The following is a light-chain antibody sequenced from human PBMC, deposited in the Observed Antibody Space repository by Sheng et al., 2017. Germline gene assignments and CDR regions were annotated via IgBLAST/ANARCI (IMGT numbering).Light chain of an antibody. CDR1: QSINTY. J-gene: IGKJ4*01. CDR2: AAS. CDR3: QQTYSSPRT. V-gene: IGKV1-39*01. Sequence: DIQMTQSPSSLSASVGDRVTITCRASQSINTYLIWYQQKPGKAPNLLIYAASTLQSGVPSRFSGSGSGTDFTLTISSLQFEDFATYYCQQTYSSPRTFGGGTQVDIK.